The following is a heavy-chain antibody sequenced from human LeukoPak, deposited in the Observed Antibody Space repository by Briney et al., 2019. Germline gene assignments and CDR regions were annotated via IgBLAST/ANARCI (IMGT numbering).Heavy chain of an antibody. D-gene: IGHD3-3*01. CDR2: IKLDGSEK. CDR1: GFTFGKYW. V-gene: IGHV3-7*03. CDR3: ARDQYDTWSRRGNFDS. J-gene: IGHJ4*02. Sequence: GGYLRLSCVASGFTFGKYWMSWVRQAPGKGLEWVANIKLDGSEKNYVDSVKGRFTISRDNTKNSLYLQMNSLRAEDTAVFYCARDQYDTWSRRGNFDSWGQGTLVIVSS.